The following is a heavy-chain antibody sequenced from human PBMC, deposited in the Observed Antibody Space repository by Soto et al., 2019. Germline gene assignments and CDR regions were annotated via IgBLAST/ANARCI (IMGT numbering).Heavy chain of an antibody. V-gene: IGHV3-23*01. CDR3: AKFRGPSYSYYYMDV. CDR1: GFTFGTYA. CDR2: ISGSGRTT. D-gene: IGHD3-16*01. Sequence: EVQLLESGGGLVQPGGSLRLSCAASGFTFGTYAMKWLRQAPGRGLECVSFISGSGRTTYYAESVKGRLTVSRDNSKSTMYLKMSGLGAEATALYYCAKFRGPSYSYYYMDVWGKGTTVTVSS. J-gene: IGHJ6*03.